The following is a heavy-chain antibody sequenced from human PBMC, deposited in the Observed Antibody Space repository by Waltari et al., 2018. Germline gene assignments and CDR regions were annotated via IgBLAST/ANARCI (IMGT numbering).Heavy chain of an antibody. CDR1: GGSISSSSYY. D-gene: IGHD3-3*01. Sequence: QLQLQESGPGLVKPSETLSLTCTVSGGSISSSSYYWGWIRQPPGKGLEWIGSIYYSGSTYYNPSLKSRGTISLDTSKNQFSLKLSAVTAADTAVYYCARDSPTGVAFDYWGQGTLVTVSS. CDR3: ARDSPTGVAFDY. J-gene: IGHJ4*02. CDR2: IYYSGST. V-gene: IGHV4-39*07.